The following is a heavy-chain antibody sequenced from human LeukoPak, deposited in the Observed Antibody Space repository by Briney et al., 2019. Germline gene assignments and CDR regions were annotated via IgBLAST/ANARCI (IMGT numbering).Heavy chain of an antibody. J-gene: IGHJ6*03. CDR3: ARGDRDYYGSGNYYYYYMDV. V-gene: IGHV1-2*02. CDR1: GYTFTGYY. Sequence: ASVKVSCKASGYTFTGYYMHWVRQAPGQGLEWMGWINPNSGGTNYAQKFQGRVTMTRDTSISTAYMELSRPRSDDTAVYYCARGDRDYYGSGNYYYYYMDVWGKGTPVTISS. D-gene: IGHD3-10*01. CDR2: INPNSGGT.